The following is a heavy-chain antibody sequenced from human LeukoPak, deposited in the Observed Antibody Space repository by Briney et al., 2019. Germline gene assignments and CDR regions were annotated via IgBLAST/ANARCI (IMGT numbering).Heavy chain of an antibody. CDR2: ISSSGNYI. V-gene: IGHV3-21*01. CDR3: ARGDNYFDY. Sequence: GGSLRLSCAASGFTFSSYYMNWVRQAPGKGLDWVSSISSSGNYINYADSVKGRFTISRDNAKNSLYLQVSSLRAEDTGVYYSARGDNYFDYWGQGTLVTVSS. D-gene: IGHD3-9*01. CDR1: GFTFSSYY. J-gene: IGHJ4*02.